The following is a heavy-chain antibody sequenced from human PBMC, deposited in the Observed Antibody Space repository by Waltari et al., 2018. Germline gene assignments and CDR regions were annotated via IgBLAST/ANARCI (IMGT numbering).Heavy chain of an antibody. D-gene: IGHD6-13*01. CDR3: AKDAASNSSSWYLGWFDP. V-gene: IGHV3-23*01. J-gene: IGHJ5*02. CDR2: ISGSGGST. Sequence: EVQLLESGGGLVQPGGSLRPSCAASGFTFSSYAMSWVRQAPGKGLEWVSAISGSGGSTYYADSVKGRFTISRDNSKNTLYLQMNSLRAEDTAVYYCAKDAASNSSSWYLGWFDPWGQGTLVTVSS. CDR1: GFTFSSYA.